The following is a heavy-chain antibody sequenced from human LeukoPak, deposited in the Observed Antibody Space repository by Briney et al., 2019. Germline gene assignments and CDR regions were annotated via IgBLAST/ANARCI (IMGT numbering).Heavy chain of an antibody. CDR1: GGSISSHY. J-gene: IGHJ4*02. Sequence: SETLSLTCTVSGGSISSHYWSWIRQPPGKGLEWIGYIYYSGSTNYNPSLKSRVTISVDTSKNQFSLKLSSVTAADTAVYYCARSVGGDCFDYWGQGTLSPSPQ. V-gene: IGHV4-59*11. CDR2: IYYSGST. D-gene: IGHD2-21*01. CDR3: ARSVGGDCFDY.